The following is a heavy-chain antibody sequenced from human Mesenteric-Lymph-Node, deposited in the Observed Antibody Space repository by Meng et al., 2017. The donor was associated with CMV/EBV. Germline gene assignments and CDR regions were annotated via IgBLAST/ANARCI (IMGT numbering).Heavy chain of an antibody. CDR3: AKDWCASTTCYTLLYFDY. CDR1: GFTFSDYY. CDR2: INNSGDRT. Sequence: GESLKISCAASGFTFSDYYMSWVRQAPGKGLEWVSGINNSGDRTYYADSVKGRFTISRDNSKNTLYLQMNSLRAEDTAKYYCAKDWCASTTCYTLLYFDYWGQGSLVTVSS. V-gene: IGHV3-23*01. D-gene: IGHD2-2*02. J-gene: IGHJ4*02.